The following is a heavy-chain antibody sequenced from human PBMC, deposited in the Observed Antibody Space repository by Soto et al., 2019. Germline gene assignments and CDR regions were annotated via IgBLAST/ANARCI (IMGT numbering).Heavy chain of an antibody. Sequence: PGGSLRLSCTASGFTFSSYAMAGVRQAPGKGLEWVSGASGGGDLTYYADSVKGRFTISRDNSKNTLYLQMSSLGAEDTAVYYCVKDWSSSWYTPLDYWGQGTLVTV. CDR1: GFTFSSYA. D-gene: IGHD6-13*01. J-gene: IGHJ4*02. V-gene: IGHV3-23*01. CDR2: ASGGGDLT. CDR3: VKDWSSSWYTPLDY.